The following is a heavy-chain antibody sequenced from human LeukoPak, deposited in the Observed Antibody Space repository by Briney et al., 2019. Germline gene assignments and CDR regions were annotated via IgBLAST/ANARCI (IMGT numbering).Heavy chain of an antibody. D-gene: IGHD3-22*01. J-gene: IGHJ4*02. V-gene: IGHV3-66*01. CDR1: GFTVSSNY. Sequence: PGGSLRVSCAASGFTVSSNYMSWVRQAPGKGLEWVSVIYSDGSTYYADSVKGRFTISRDNSKNTLYLQMNSLRAEDTAVYYCARKTDSGGQGDYWGPGTLVTVSS. CDR3: ARKTDSGGQGDY. CDR2: IYSDGST.